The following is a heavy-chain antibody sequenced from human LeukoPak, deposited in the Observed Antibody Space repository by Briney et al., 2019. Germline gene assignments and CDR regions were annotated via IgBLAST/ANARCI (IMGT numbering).Heavy chain of an antibody. CDR2: IWYDGSNK. CDR3: ARVPHRGVATIINFDY. D-gene: IGHD5-12*01. CDR1: GFTFSSYG. J-gene: IGHJ4*02. V-gene: IGHV3-33*01. Sequence: GRSLRLSCAASGFTFSSYGMHCVRQAPGKGLEWVAVIWYDGSNKYYADSVKGRFTISRDNSKNTLYLQMNSLRAEDTAVYYCARVPHRGVATIINFDYWGQGTLVTVST.